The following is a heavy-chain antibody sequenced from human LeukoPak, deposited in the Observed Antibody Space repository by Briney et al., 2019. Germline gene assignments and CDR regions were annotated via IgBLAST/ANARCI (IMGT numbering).Heavy chain of an antibody. CDR2: MNPNSGNT. Sequence: ASVTVSCKASGYTFTSYDINWVRQATGEGLEWMGWMNPNSGNTVYAQKFQGRVTMTRNTSISTAYMELSSLRSEDTAVYYCARGLVGAGLHYWGQGTLVTVSS. CDR1: GYTFTSYD. J-gene: IGHJ4*02. CDR3: ARGLVGAGLHY. D-gene: IGHD2-15*01. V-gene: IGHV1-8*01.